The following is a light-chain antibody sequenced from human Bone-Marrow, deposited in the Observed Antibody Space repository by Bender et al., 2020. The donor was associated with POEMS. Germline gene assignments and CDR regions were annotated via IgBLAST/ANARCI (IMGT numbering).Light chain of an antibody. CDR2: DDS. CDR3: QSYDNSLGGWV. V-gene: IGLV3-21*02. Sequence: SYVLTQPPSVSVAPGETARITCGGNGIGTKRVHWYQQKPGQAPVVVVYDDSDRPSGIPERFSGSKSGTSASLAITGLQAEDEGDYYCQSYDNSLGGWVFGGGTKLTVL. CDR1: GIGTKR. J-gene: IGLJ3*02.